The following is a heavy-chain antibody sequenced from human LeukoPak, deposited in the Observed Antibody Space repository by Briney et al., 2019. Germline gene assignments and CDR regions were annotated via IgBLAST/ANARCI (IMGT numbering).Heavy chain of an antibody. D-gene: IGHD6-19*01. Sequence: GGSLRLSCAASGFTFSSYAMSWVRQAPGKGLEWVSAISGSGGSTYYADSVKGRFTISRDNSKNTLYLQMNSLRAEDTAVYYCAKDLFGVAGSWGYFQYWGPGTLVTVSS. CDR2: ISGSGGST. CDR3: AKDLFGVAGSWGYFQY. V-gene: IGHV3-23*01. J-gene: IGHJ1*01. CDR1: GFTFSSYA.